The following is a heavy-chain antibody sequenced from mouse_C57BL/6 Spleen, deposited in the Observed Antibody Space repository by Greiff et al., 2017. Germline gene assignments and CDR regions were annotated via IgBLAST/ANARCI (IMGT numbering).Heavy chain of an antibody. V-gene: IGHV1-39*01. CDR3: AREGIYYDYDAYAMDY. CDR2: INPNYGTT. J-gene: IGHJ4*01. D-gene: IGHD2-4*01. Sequence: VQLKESGPELVKPGASVKISCKASGYSFTDYNMNWVKQSNGKSLEWIGVINPNYGTTSYNQKFKGKATLNVDQSSSTAYMQLNSLTSEDSAVYYCAREGIYYDYDAYAMDYWGQGTSVTVSS. CDR1: GYSFTDYN.